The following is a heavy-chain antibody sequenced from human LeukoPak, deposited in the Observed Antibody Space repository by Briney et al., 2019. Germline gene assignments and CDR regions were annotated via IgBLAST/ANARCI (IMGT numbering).Heavy chain of an antibody. Sequence: GSLRLSCSASGFTFSSYELNWVRQAPGKGLEWISYISSGGGTIYSADSMKGRFTISRDDARNSLYLQMKSLRAEDTAVYYCARDLLCGGASCYEPDTFDIWGQGTMVTVSS. V-gene: IGHV3-48*03. D-gene: IGHD2-15*01. J-gene: IGHJ3*02. CDR2: ISSGGGTI. CDR3: ARDLLCGGASCYEPDTFDI. CDR1: GFTFSSYE.